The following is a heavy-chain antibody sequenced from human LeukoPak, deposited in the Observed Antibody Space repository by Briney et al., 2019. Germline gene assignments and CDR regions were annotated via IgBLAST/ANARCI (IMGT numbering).Heavy chain of an antibody. V-gene: IGHV1-18*01. D-gene: IGHD3-22*01. CDR2: ISAYNGNT. CDR3: ARHYYDSSGYYYGH. CDR1: GYTFTSYG. Sequence: VASVTVSCKASGYTFTSYGISWVRQAPGQGLEWMGWISAYNGNTNYAQKLQGRVTMTTDTSTSTAYMELRSLRSDDTAVYYCARHYYDSSGYYYGHWGQGTLVTVSS. J-gene: IGHJ4*02.